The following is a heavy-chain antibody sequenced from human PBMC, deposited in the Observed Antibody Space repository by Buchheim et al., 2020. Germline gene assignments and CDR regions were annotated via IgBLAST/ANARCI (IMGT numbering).Heavy chain of an antibody. CDR2: ISSSSSYI. CDR3: ARDSYQLLSYVPNWFDP. CDR1: GGSISNSDSYY. J-gene: IGHJ5*02. V-gene: IGHV3-21*01. D-gene: IGHD2-2*01. Sequence: QLQESGPGLVKPSETLSLTCTVSGGSISNSDSYYWGWIRQPPGKGLEWVSSISSSSSYIYYADSVKGRFTISRDNAKNSLYLQMNSLRAEDTAVYYCARDSYQLLSYVPNWFDPWGQGTL.